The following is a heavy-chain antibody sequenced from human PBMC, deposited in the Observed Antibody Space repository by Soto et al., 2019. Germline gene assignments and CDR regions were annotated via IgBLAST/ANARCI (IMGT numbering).Heavy chain of an antibody. J-gene: IGHJ6*02. Sequence: GGSLRLSCAASGFTFSSYAMSWVRQAPGKGLEWVSVISDSGGSKYYADSVKGRFTISRDNSKNTLYLQMNSLRAEDTAVYYCARNLAYCGGDCYSEDYYYGMDVWGQGTTVTVSS. D-gene: IGHD2-21*02. V-gene: IGHV3-23*01. CDR2: ISDSGGSK. CDR1: GFTFSSYA. CDR3: ARNLAYCGGDCYSEDYYYGMDV.